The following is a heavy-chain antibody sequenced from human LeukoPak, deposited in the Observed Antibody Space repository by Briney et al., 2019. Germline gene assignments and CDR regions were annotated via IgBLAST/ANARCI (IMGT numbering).Heavy chain of an antibody. CDR1: GGSISSYY. D-gene: IGHD3-9*01. CDR3: ARHPEYYDILTAFRHYFDY. V-gene: IGHV4-59*01. J-gene: IGHJ4*02. Sequence: SSETLSLTCSVSGGSISSYYWSWIRQPPGKGLEWIGYIYYSGSTNYNPSLKSRVTISVDTSRNQFSLKLSSVTAADTAVYYCARHPEYYDILTAFRHYFDYWGQGTLVTVSS. CDR2: IYYSGST.